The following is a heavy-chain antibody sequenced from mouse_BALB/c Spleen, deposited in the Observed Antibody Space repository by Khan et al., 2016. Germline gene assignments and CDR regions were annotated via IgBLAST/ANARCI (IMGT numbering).Heavy chain of an antibody. CDR3: ARDGRGYYAMDY. J-gene: IGHJ4*01. CDR1: GFSIIAYG. D-gene: IGHD1-1*02. V-gene: IGHV2-6-7*01. CDR2: IWGDGST. Sequence: QVQLKESGPGLVAPSQSLSITCTVSGFSIIAYGVNWVRQPPGKGLEWLGMIWGDGSTDYNSALKSRLNIIKDNSTSQAFLKMNSLQTDDTAKYYCARDGRGYYAMDYWGQGTSVTLAS.